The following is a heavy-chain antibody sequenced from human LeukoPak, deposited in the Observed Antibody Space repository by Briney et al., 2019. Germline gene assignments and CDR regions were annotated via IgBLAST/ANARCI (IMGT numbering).Heavy chain of an antibody. D-gene: IGHD3-22*01. CDR3: ARVEIITRYYFDY. V-gene: IGHV4-39*07. J-gene: IGHJ4*02. CDR2: IYYSGST. Sequence: GSLRLSCAASGITFSNYRMDWVRQPPGKGLEWIGSIYYSGSTYYNPSLNSRVTISVDTSKNQFSLKLNSVTAADTAVYYCARVEIITRYYFDYWGQGTLVTVSS. CDR1: GITFSNYR.